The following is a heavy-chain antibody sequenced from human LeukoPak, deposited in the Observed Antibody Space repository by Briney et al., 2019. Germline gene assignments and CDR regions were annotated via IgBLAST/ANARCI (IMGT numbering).Heavy chain of an antibody. Sequence: GGSLRLSCAASGFTFRNYGMSWVRQAPGKGLQWVSTISPSGGNTYYADSVKGRFTISRDNSKNTLYLQMNSLRAEDTAVYYCAEGGIVVLGVTPFDFWGQGTLVTVSS. CDR3: AEGGIVVLGVTPFDF. D-gene: IGHD2-8*01. CDR1: GFTFRNYG. J-gene: IGHJ4*02. CDR2: ISPSGGNT. V-gene: IGHV3-23*01.